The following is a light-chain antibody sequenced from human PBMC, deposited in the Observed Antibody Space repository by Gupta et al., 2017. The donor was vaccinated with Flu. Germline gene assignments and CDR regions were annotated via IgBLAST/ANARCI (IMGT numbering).Light chain of an antibody. V-gene: IGKV3-20*01. CDR3: QQYGRT. Sequence: IVLTQSPGTLSLSPGESATPSCRASQSVSSTYLAWFQKKPGQAPRLLMYGASNRATGIPDRVSGSGSGTDFTLTISRLEPEDFAVYYCQQYGRTFGQGTKVEIK. J-gene: IGKJ1*01. CDR2: GAS. CDR1: QSVSSTY.